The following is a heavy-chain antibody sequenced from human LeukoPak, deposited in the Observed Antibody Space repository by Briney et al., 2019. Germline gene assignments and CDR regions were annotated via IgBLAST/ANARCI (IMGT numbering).Heavy chain of an antibody. D-gene: IGHD2-2*01. CDR1: GFAFSNYG. CDR2: IRSKAYGGTT. V-gene: IGHV3-49*03. Sequence: GGSLRLSCAASGFAFSNYGMSWFRQAPGKGLEWVGFIRSKAYGGTTEYAASVKGRFTISRDDSKSIAYLQMNSLKTEDTAVYYCTRKRVVVVPAALYYFDYWGQGTLVTVSS. J-gene: IGHJ4*02. CDR3: TRKRVVVVPAALYYFDY.